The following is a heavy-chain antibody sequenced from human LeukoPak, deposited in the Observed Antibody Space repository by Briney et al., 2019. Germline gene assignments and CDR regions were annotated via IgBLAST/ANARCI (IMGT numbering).Heavy chain of an antibody. CDR1: GFAFSRHG. Sequence: GGSLRLSCAASGFAFSRHGIHWLRQAPGKGLEWVSFIPNDGSNKFYADSVKGRFTISRDNSKNTLYLQMNSLRAEDTAVYYCAKSRTIFGVLAQYFQHWGQGTLVTVSS. CDR2: IPNDGSNK. D-gene: IGHD3-3*01. J-gene: IGHJ1*01. CDR3: AKSRTIFGVLAQYFQH. V-gene: IGHV3-30*02.